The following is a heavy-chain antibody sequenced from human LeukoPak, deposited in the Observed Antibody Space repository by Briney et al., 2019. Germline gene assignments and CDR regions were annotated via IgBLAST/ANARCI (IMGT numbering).Heavy chain of an antibody. D-gene: IGHD6-13*01. CDR3: ARDLGGIAAAGPNKD. J-gene: IGHJ4*02. V-gene: IGHV1-2*02. CDR2: INPNSGGT. Sequence: ASVKVSCKASGYTFTGYYMHWVRQAPGQGPEWMGWINPNSGGTNYAQKFQGRVTMTRDTSISTAYMELSRLRSDDTAVYYCARDLGGIAAAGPNKDWGQGTLVTVSS. CDR1: GYTFTGYY.